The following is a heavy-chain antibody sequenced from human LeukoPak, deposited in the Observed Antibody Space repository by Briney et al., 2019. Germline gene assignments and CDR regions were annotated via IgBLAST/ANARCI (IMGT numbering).Heavy chain of an antibody. V-gene: IGHV3-43*01. Sequence: GGSLRLSCAASGFTFDDHTMHWVRQAPGKGLEWVSLISWDGGVTKYAGSVKGRFTISRDNTKKSLYLQMNSLRTEDTALYYCAKSDHRGNGFNYDYWGQGTLVTVSS. J-gene: IGHJ4*02. CDR1: GFTFDDHT. D-gene: IGHD5-24*01. CDR3: AKSDHRGNGFNYDY. CDR2: ISWDGGVT.